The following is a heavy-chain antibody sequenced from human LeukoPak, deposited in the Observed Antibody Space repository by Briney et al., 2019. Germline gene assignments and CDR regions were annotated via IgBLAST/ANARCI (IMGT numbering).Heavy chain of an antibody. CDR2: INTNTGNP. CDR1: GYTFSTYA. V-gene: IGHV7-4-1*02. CDR3: ARDIPNWATDV. Sequence: ASVKVSCKASGYTFSTYAIHWVRQAPGQGLEWMGWINTNTGNPTHAQGFTGRFVFSSDTSVSTAYLQISSLKAKDTAVYYCARDIPNWATDVWGQGTTVTVSS. D-gene: IGHD7-27*01. J-gene: IGHJ6*02.